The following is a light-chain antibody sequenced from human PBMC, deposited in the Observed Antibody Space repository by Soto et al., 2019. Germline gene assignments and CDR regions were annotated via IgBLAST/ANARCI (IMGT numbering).Light chain of an antibody. Sequence: QSVLTQPRSVSGSPGQSVTISCTGTSSDVGDYNYVSWYQQHPGKAPKLIISGVSERPSGVPDRFSGSKSGNTATLTVSGLQAEDEADYYCCSYACRYTWVFGGGTKLTVL. J-gene: IGLJ3*02. CDR1: SSDVGDYNY. V-gene: IGLV2-11*01. CDR2: GVS. CDR3: CSYACRYTWV.